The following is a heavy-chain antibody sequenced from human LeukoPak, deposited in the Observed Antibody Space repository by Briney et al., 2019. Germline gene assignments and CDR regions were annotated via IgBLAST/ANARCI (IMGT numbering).Heavy chain of an antibody. CDR3: ARDRRSATVNNYYYYYMDV. Sequence: SETLSLTCTLPDGSISGYYWSWIRQPAGKGPEWIGRIDTSGSTNYNPSLKSRVTMSVDTSKNQFSLKLTSVTAADTAVYFCARDRRSATVNNYYYYYMDVWGKGTTVTVSS. V-gene: IGHV4-4*07. CDR2: IDTSGST. J-gene: IGHJ6*03. CDR1: DGSISGYY. D-gene: IGHD4-11*01.